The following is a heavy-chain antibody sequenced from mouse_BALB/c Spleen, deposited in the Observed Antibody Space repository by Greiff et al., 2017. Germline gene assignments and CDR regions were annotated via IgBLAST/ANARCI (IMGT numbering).Heavy chain of an antibody. CDR1: GYTFTDYV. CDR2: IYPGSGST. CDR3: STRATPNSVYPWFAY. D-gene: IGHD3-1*01. V-gene: IGHV1-81*01. Sequence: QVQLQQSGPELVKPGASVKMSCKASGYTFTDYVISWVKQRTGQGLEWIGEIYPGSGSTYYNEKFKGKATLTADKSSNTAYMHLSSLTSEDSAVYFCSTRATPNSVYPWFAYWGQGTLVTVSS. J-gene: IGHJ3*01.